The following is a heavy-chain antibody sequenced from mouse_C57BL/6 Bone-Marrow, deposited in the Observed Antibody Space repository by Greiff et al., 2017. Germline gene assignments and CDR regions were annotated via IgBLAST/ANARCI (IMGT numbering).Heavy chain of an antibody. CDR3: TLGNFDY. V-gene: IGHV14-4*01. J-gene: IGHJ2*01. CDR1: GFNIKDDY. Sequence: VQLQPSGAELVRPGASVKLSCTASGFNIKDDYMHWVKQRPEQGLEWIGWIDPENGDTEYASKFQGKATITADTSSNTAYLQLSSLTSEDTAVYYCTLGNFDYWGQGTTLTVSS. CDR2: IDPENGDT.